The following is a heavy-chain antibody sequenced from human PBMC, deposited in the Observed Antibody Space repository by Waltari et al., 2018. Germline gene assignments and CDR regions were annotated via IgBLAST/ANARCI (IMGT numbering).Heavy chain of an antibody. D-gene: IGHD6-13*01. CDR1: GISFSQYW. V-gene: IGHV3-7*01. CDR3: ARDQADGTIAYFEY. Sequence: EVLLVESGGYLVQPGVSRRLFCATSGISFSQYWMSWVRQSPGKGLEWVATIKHDGTDKYYVDSVKGRFTVSRDNAKSSLYLQMNSLRVEDTAIYYCARDQADGTIAYFEYWGQGTLVTVSS. J-gene: IGHJ4*02. CDR2: IKHDGTDK.